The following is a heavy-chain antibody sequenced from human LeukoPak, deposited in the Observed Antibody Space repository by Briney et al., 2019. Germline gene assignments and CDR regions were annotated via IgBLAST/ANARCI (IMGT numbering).Heavy chain of an antibody. CDR1: GFTFTGSA. Sequence: PGGSLRLSCAASGFTFTGSAMSGVPQPPGKGRGCISICGDSDGSTYSADSLKGRFTISRDNSKNTLYLQMNNLRAEDTAVYYCAKGGCRGTCNPLAYWGQGALVTVSS. CDR2: CGDSDGST. CDR3: AKGGCRGTCNPLAY. J-gene: IGHJ4*02. V-gene: IGHV3-23*01. D-gene: IGHD2-15*01.